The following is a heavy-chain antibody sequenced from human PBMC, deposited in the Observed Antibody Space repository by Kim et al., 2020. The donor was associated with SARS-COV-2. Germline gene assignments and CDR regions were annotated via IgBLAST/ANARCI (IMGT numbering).Heavy chain of an antibody. Sequence: GGSLRLSCAASGFTFSDYYMSWIRQAPGKGLEWVSYISSSGSTIYYADSVKGRFTISRDNAKNSLYLQMNSLRAEDTAVYYCARDLSAYYYDSSGPPDYWGQGTLVTVSS. CDR3: ARDLSAYYYDSSGPPDY. CDR2: ISSSGSTI. J-gene: IGHJ4*02. V-gene: IGHV3-11*04. D-gene: IGHD3-22*01. CDR1: GFTFSDYY.